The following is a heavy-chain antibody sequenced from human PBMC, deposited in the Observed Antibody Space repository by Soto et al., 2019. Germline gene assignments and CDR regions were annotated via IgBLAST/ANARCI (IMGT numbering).Heavy chain of an antibody. V-gene: IGHV3-30*03. CDR1: GFTYSDYA. CDR3: ATAGRHWLVTSDFNY. D-gene: IGHD6-19*01. CDR2: VSHDGRNT. J-gene: IGHJ4*02. Sequence: VQLVESGGGVVQPGRSLRLSCAASGFTYSDYAIHWVRQAPGKGLEWVAVVSHDGRNTHYADSVKGRFTISRDSSKNTISLERTSLRAEDTAVYTGATAGRHWLVTSDFNYWRQGALVTVS.